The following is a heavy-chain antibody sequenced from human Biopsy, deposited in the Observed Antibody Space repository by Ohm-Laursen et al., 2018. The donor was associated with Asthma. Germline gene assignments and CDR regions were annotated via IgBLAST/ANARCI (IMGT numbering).Heavy chain of an antibody. V-gene: IGHV3-30*03. Sequence: SLRLSCAASGFSFNSYGMHWVRQAPGKGLEWVAVMSFDGRQTYYADSVKGRFTISRDNSKNTLYLQMNSLRAEDTAVYYCARDAWELQKPYAYYFDYWGQGTLVTVSS. CDR3: ARDAWELQKPYAYYFDY. CDR1: GFSFNSYG. J-gene: IGHJ4*02. D-gene: IGHD1-26*01. CDR2: MSFDGRQT.